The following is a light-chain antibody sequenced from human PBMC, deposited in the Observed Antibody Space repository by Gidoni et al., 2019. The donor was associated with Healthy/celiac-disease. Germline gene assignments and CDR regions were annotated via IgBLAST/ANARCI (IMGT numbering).Light chain of an antibody. Sequence: DIQMTQSPSSLSASVGDRVTITCRASQSISSYLNWYQQKPGKAPKLLIYAASSLQSGVPSRFSGSGSGTDFTLTISSLQPEDFATYYCQQSYSTPSTFXQXTKLEI. J-gene: IGKJ2*01. CDR2: AAS. CDR1: QSISSY. CDR3: QQSYSTPST. V-gene: IGKV1-39*01.